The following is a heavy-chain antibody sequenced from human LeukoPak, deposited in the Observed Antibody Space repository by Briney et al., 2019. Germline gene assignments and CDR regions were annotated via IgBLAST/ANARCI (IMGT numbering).Heavy chain of an antibody. Sequence: PGGSLRLSCTGSGFTFGDYVMSWVRQAPGKGLEWVGFIRSKAYGGTTEYAASVKGRFTISRDDSKRIAYLQMNSLITEDTAVYFCTRVLGYCSTTCCINISFDCWGQGTLVTVSS. CDR1: GFTFGDYV. CDR3: TRVLGYCSTTCCINISFDC. V-gene: IGHV3-49*04. CDR2: IRSKAYGGTT. J-gene: IGHJ4*02. D-gene: IGHD2-2*01.